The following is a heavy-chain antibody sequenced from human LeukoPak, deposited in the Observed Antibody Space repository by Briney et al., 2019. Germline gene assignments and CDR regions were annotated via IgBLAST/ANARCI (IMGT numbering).Heavy chain of an antibody. V-gene: IGHV3-11*01. J-gene: IGHJ4*02. CDR2: ISSSGSTI. Sequence: GGSLRLSCAASGFTFSDYYMSWIRQAPGKGLEWVSYISSSGSTIYYADSVKGRFTISRDNAKNSLYLQMNSLRAEDTAVYYCAKLTPGIVVVPAAIEYWGQGTLVTVSS. CDR1: GFTFSDYY. D-gene: IGHD2-2*01. CDR3: AKLTPGIVVVPAAIEY.